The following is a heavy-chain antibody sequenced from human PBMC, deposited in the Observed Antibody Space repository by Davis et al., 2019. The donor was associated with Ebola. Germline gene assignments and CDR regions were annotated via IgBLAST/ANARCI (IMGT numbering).Heavy chain of an antibody. V-gene: IGHV1-2*06. D-gene: IGHD4-11*01. CDR1: GYTFTDYN. J-gene: IGHJ4*02. Sequence: ASVKVSCNASGYTFTDYNIHWMRHAPGQGLEWLGRVILKSGATNYAQKFQGRVTMTRDTSISTVYMELSSLRYDDTADYYCARGHNYAHEYWGQGTLVTVSS. CDR2: VILKSGAT. CDR3: ARGHNYAHEY.